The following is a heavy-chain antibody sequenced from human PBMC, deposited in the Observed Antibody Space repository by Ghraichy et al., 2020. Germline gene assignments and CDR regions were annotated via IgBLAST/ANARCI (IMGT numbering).Heavy chain of an antibody. CDR2: ISGIGGST. V-gene: IGHV3-23*01. CDR3: AKDISATGVKRAGDWYFDL. J-gene: IGHJ2*01. Sequence: GGSLRLSCAASGFTFSSYAMSWVRKAPGKGLEWVSAISGIGGSTYYADSVKGRFTISRDNSKNTLYLQMNSLRAEDTAVYYCAKDISATGVKRAGDWYFDLWGRGTLVTVSS. CDR1: GFTFSSYA. D-gene: IGHD3-10*01.